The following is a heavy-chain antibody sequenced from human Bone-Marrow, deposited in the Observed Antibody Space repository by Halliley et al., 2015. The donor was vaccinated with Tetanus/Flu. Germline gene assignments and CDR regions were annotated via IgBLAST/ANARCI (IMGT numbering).Heavy chain of an antibody. J-gene: IGHJ4*02. D-gene: IGHD4-4*01. V-gene: IGHV3-30*18. CDR2: MSKDGSEE. CDR3: AKRPPREYSNYVAN. Sequence: AVMSKDGSEEFYSDAVKGRFTISRDNAKNTLYLQMNSLRPEDTAVYYCAKRPPREYSNYVANWGQGTLVTVSS.